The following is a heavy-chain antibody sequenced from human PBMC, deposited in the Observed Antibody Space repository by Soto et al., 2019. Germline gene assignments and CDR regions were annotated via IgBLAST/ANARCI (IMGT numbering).Heavy chain of an antibody. V-gene: IGHV3-23*01. CDR1: GFTFSSYA. CDR3: AKKFDFWSGPDY. D-gene: IGHD3-3*01. CDR2: ISGSGGST. J-gene: IGHJ4*02. Sequence: EVQLLESGGGLVQPGGSLRLSCAASGFTFSSYAMSWVRQAPGKGLEWVSAISGSGGSTYYADSVKGRFTISRDNSKNALYLQMNSLRAEDTAVYYCAKKFDFWSGPDYWGQGTLVTVSS.